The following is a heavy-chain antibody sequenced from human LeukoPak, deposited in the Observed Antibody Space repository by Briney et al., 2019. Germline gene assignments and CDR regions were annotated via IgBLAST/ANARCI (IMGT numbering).Heavy chain of an antibody. CDR2: IYYSGST. V-gene: IGHV4-39*07. J-gene: IGHJ4*02. CDR3: ARDQGTSGDYGGLDY. D-gene: IGHD4-17*01. CDR1: GGSISSSSYY. Sequence: SETLSLTCTVSGGSISSSSYYWGWIRQPPGKGLEWIGSIYYSGSTYYNPSLKSRVTISVDTSKNQFSLKLSSVTAADTAVYYCARDQGTSGDYGGLDYWGQGTLVTVSS.